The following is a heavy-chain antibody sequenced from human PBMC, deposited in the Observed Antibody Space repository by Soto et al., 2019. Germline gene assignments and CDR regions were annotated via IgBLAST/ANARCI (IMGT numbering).Heavy chain of an antibody. CDR2: MFYSGNT. V-gene: IGHV4-39*01. CDR3: VSPEGYYDSSGYTLDY. CDR1: GDSISSSTYY. Sequence: QVQLQESGPGLVKPSETLSLTCTVSGDSISSSTYYWGWIRQPPGKGLEWIGSMFYSGNTYYNPSLKSRVTLSIDTSENQFSLKLNSVTAADTVVYYCVSPEGYYDSSGYTLDYWGQGTLVTVSS. J-gene: IGHJ4*02. D-gene: IGHD3-22*01.